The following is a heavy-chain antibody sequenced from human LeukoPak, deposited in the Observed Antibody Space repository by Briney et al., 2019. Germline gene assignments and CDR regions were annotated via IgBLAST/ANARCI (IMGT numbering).Heavy chain of an antibody. V-gene: IGHV1-18*01. CDR1: GYTFTSYG. CDR3: ARSIDPGGYQGDY. CDR2: ISAYNGNT. Sequence: ASVKVSCKASGYTFTSYGISWVRQAPGQGLEWMGWISAYNGNTNYAQKLQGRVTMTRNTSISTAYMELSSLRSEDTAVYYCARSIDPGGYQGDYWGQGTLVTVSS. D-gene: IGHD1-26*01. J-gene: IGHJ4*02.